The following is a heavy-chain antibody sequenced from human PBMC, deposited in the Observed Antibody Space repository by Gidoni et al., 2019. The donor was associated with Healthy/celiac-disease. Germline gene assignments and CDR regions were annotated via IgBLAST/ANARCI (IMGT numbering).Heavy chain of an antibody. J-gene: IGHJ4*02. CDR3: ARSRSYSNSWEFDC. CDR2: INPSSRST. D-gene: IGHD6-13*01. V-gene: IGHV1-46*03. Sequence: QVQLMQSGAEVKKPGASVKVSCKASEYTFTSYFIPWVRQAPGQGLEWMGIINPSSRSTRFAQKFQGRVTMTRDTSTSTVYMELSSLRFEDTAVYYCARSRSYSNSWEFDCWGQGTLVTVSS. CDR1: EYTFTSYF.